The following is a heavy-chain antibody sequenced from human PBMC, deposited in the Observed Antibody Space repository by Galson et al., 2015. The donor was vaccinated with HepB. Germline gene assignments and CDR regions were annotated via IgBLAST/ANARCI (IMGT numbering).Heavy chain of an antibody. D-gene: IGHD2-15*01. CDR1: GYTFTSYG. Sequence: SVKVSCKASGYTFTSYGISWVRQAPGQGLEWMGWISAYNGNTNYAQKLQGRVTMTTDTSTSTAYMELRSLRSDDTAVYYCARVLNYCSGGSCYPTNYYFDYWGQGTLVTVSS. CDR3: ARVLNYCSGGSCYPTNYYFDY. J-gene: IGHJ4*02. CDR2: ISAYNGNT. V-gene: IGHV1-18*01.